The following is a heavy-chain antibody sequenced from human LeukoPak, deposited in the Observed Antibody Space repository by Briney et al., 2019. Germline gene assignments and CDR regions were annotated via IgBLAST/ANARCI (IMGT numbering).Heavy chain of an antibody. CDR3: VRDMAGHTGFYYYGMDV. CDR1: GFSFSSYG. V-gene: IGHV3-33*01. D-gene: IGHD3-10*01. Sequence: GGSLRLSCAASGFSFSSYGMNWVRQAPGKGLEWVAVIWDDGSNKYYVDSAKGRFTISRDNSKNTLYLQMNSLRAEDTAVYYCVRDMAGHTGFYYYGMDVWGQGTTVTVSS. J-gene: IGHJ6*02. CDR2: IWDDGSNK.